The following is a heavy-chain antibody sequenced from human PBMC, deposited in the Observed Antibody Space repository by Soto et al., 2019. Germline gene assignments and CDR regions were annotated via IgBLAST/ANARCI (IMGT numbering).Heavy chain of an antibody. Sequence: QVQLVESGAGVVQPGRSLRLSCAASGFTFSSDGMHWVRQAPGKGLEWVAVIWYDGSNKYYADSVKGRFTTSRDNSKNALYLQTNSLRAEDTAVYYCAREGAAAACYWGQGTLVTVSS. CDR3: AREGAAAACY. J-gene: IGHJ4*02. CDR2: IWYDGSNK. CDR1: GFTFSSDG. V-gene: IGHV3-33*01. D-gene: IGHD6-13*01.